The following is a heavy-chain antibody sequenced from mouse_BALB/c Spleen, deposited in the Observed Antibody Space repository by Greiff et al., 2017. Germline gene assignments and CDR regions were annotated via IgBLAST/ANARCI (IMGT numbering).Heavy chain of an antibody. CDR3: ARSDYYGSSYAWFAY. Sequence: VQLQQSGAELVRSGASVKLSCTASGFNIKDYYMHWVKQRPEQGLEWIGWIDPENGDTEYAPKFQGKATMTADTSSNTAYLQLSSLTSEDTAVYYCARSDYYGSSYAWFAYWGQGTLVTVSA. D-gene: IGHD1-1*01. V-gene: IGHV14-4*02. J-gene: IGHJ3*01. CDR2: IDPENGDT. CDR1: GFNIKDYY.